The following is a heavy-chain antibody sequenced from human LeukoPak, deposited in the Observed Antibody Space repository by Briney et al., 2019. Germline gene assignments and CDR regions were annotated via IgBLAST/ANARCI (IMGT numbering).Heavy chain of an antibody. J-gene: IGHJ6*03. CDR2: ISSSSSYI. D-gene: IGHD4-17*01. Sequence: GGSLRLSCAASGFTFSSYSMNWVRQAPGKGLEWVSSISSSSSYIYYADSMKGRFTISRDNAKNSLYLQMNSLRAEDTAVYYCARSLRSYYYYYMDVWGKGTTVTVSS. V-gene: IGHV3-21*01. CDR3: ARSLRSYYYYYMDV. CDR1: GFTFSSYS.